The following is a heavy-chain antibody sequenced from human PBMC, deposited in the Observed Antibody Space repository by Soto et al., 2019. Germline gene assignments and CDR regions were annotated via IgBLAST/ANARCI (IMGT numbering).Heavy chain of an antibody. V-gene: IGHV3-64*01. CDR2: ISNNGAHT. CDR1: GFTFINYE. D-gene: IGHD6-13*01. J-gene: IGHJ6*03. Sequence: EAQLVESGGGLVQPGGSLILSCAASGFTFINYEMHWVRQAPGKGLEYVSGISNNGAHTDYAKSVKGRFPIYRDNSENTLYLQMGSLRAEDMALYYCARRGYGSRWPNVYMDVWGKGTTVTVSS. CDR3: ARRGYGSRWPNVYMDV.